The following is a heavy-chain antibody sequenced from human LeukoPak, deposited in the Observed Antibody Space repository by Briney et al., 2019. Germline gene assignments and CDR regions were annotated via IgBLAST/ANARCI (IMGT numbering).Heavy chain of an antibody. Sequence: GGSLRLSCVASGFSFSSYTMSWVRQAPGKGLEWVAKMKEDGTDIHYVDSVKGRFTICRDNAKNSLCLQMSSLRAEDTAVYYCARGGARYLDSWGQGTLVTVPS. CDR3: ARGGARYLDS. D-gene: IGHD3-9*01. CDR1: GFSFSSYT. J-gene: IGHJ5*02. V-gene: IGHV3-7*01. CDR2: MKEDGTDI.